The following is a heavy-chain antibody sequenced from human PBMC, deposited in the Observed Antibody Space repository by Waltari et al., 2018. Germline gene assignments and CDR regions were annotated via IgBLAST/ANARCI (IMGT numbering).Heavy chain of an antibody. CDR3: ARSSGVAASYYFDY. V-gene: IGHV5-51*01. CDR1: GYSFGTYW. Sequence: EVQLVQSGAEVKKPGESLKISCKGSGYSFGTYWIAWVRQMPGKGLEWMGIIDPGDSDSRYSPSLQGQVTISADKSISTAYLQWSSLKASDTAMYYCARSSGVAASYYFDYWGRGTLVTVSS. J-gene: IGHJ4*02. D-gene: IGHD6-19*01. CDR2: IDPGDSDS.